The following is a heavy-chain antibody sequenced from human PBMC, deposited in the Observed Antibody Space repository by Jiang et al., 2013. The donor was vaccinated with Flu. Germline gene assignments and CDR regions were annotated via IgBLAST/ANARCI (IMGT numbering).Heavy chain of an antibody. Sequence: GAEVKKPGASVKVSCKASGYTFTTYDINWVRQAAGQGLEWMGWMSPNSGITRYTQKFQGRVTMTRDTSINTAYMELSRLASEDAAVYYCVRGPTGTTDYWGQGTLVTVSS. D-gene: IGHD1-7*01. J-gene: IGHJ4*02. V-gene: IGHV1-8*01. CDR2: MSPNSGIT. CDR3: VRGPTGTTDY. CDR1: GYTFTTYD.